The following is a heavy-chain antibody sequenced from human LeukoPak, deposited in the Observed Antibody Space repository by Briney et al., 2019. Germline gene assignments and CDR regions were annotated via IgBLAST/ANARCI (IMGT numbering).Heavy chain of an antibody. CDR1: GGSISTYY. CDR2: IYASGST. Sequence: SETLSLTCTVSGGSISTYYWSWIRQPAGKGLEWIGLIYASGSTNYNPSLKSRVTMSVDTSKNQFSLRLSSVTAADTAVYYCARGRKGSSGYLFDYWGQGTLVTVSS. CDR3: ARGRKGSSGYLFDY. V-gene: IGHV4-4*07. J-gene: IGHJ4*02. D-gene: IGHD3-22*01.